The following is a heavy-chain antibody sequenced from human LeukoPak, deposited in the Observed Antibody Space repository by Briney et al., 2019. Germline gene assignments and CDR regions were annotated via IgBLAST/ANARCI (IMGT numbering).Heavy chain of an antibody. D-gene: IGHD3-3*01. V-gene: IGHV1-24*01. J-gene: IGHJ3*02. Sequence: ASVKVSCKVSGYTLTELSMHWVRQAPGKGLEWMGGFDPEDGETIYAQKFQGRVTMTEDTSTDTAYMELSSLRSEDTAVYYCATLRFLEWLLQAFDIWGQGTMVTVSS. CDR3: ATLRFLEWLLQAFDI. CDR1: GYTLTELS. CDR2: FDPEDGET.